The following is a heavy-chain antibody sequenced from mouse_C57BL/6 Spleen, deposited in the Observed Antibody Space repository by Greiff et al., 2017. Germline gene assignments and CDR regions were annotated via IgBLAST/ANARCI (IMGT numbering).Heavy chain of an antibody. J-gene: IGHJ4*01. CDR2: IYPRSGNT. CDR1: GYTFTSYG. V-gene: IGHV1-81*01. CDR3: ARDSSEAMDY. Sequence: VQLQQSGAELARPGASVKLSCKASGYTFTSYGISWVKQRTGQGLEWIGEIYPRSGNTHYNEKFKGKATLTADKSSSTAYMELRSLTSEDSAVYFCARDSSEAMDYWGQGTSVTVSS. D-gene: IGHD3-2*02.